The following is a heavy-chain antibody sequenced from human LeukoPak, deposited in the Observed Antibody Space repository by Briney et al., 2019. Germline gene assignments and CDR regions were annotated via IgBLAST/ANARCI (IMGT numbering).Heavy chain of an antibody. CDR2: IYHSGST. V-gene: IGHV4-38-2*02. CDR3: ARDAGWFDP. CDR1: GYSISSGYY. J-gene: IGHJ5*02. Sequence: PSETLSLTCTVSGYSISSGYYWGWIRQPPGKGLEWIGSIYHSGSTYYNPSPKSRVTISVDTSKNQFSLKLSSVTAADTAVYYCARDAGWFDPWGQGTLVTVSS.